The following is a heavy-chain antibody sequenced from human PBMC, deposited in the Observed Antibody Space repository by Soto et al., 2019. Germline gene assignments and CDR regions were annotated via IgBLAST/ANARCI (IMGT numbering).Heavy chain of an antibody. D-gene: IGHD6-19*01. CDR3: ARDRGGSSGWPAGTYYYYYGMDV. J-gene: IGHJ6*02. CDR1: GYTFTRYA. CDR2: INAGNGNT. Sequence: ASVKVSCKASGYTFTRYAMHWVRQAPGQSLEWMGWINAGNGNTKYSQKFQGRVIIIRDTSASTAYMELGSLRSEDTAVYYCARDRGGSSGWPAGTYYYYYGMDVWGQGTTVTVSS. V-gene: IGHV1-3*01.